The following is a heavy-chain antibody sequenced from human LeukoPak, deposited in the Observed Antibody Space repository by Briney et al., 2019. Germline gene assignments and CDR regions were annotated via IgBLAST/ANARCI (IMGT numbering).Heavy chain of an antibody. CDR1: GFTFRTYA. CDR2: ISYAGSDK. V-gene: IGHV3-30*04. D-gene: IGHD5-18*01. Sequence: PGGSLRLSCVASGFTFRTYAMHWVRQAPGKGLEWVAVISYAGSDKYYADSVKGRFTISRDNSKNTLYLQLNSLRPEDTAVYYCARARSSYGYGDTFDIWGQGTMVTVSS. J-gene: IGHJ3*02. CDR3: ARARSSYGYGDTFDI.